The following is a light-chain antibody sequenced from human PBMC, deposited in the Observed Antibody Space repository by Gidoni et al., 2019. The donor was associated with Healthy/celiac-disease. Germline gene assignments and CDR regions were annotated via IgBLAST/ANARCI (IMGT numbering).Light chain of an antibody. Sequence: QLVLTQSPSASASLGASVKLTCTLSSGHSSYAIAWHQQQPEKGPRYLMKLNSDGSHSKGDGIPDRFSGSSSGAEGYLTISSLQSEDEADYYCQTWGTGIQVFGTGTKVTVL. V-gene: IGLV4-69*01. CDR1: SGHSSYA. CDR3: QTWGTGIQV. CDR2: LNSDGSH. J-gene: IGLJ1*01.